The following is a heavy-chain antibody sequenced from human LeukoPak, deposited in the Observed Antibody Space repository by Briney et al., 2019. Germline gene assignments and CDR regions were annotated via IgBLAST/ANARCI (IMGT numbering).Heavy chain of an antibody. CDR3: ARAIRYQLLSDY. V-gene: IGHV1-8*02. CDR2: MNPNSANT. CDR1: GYTFSTYD. J-gene: IGHJ4*02. Sequence: ASVKVSCKPSGYTFSTYDINWLRQAAGQGLEWMGCMNPNSANTVFAQKFQGRAAVTRDTSTATAYLELSGLTSEDTAVYYCARAIRYQLLSDYWGQGTLVTVSS. D-gene: IGHD2-2*01.